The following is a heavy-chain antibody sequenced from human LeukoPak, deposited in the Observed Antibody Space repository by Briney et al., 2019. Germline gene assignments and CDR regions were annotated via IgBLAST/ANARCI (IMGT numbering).Heavy chain of an antibody. D-gene: IGHD5-24*01. Sequence: GGSLRLSCAASGFTFSDYYMSRIRQAPGKGLEWVSYISTSGNTIYYADSVKGRFTISRDNAKNSLFLQMNSLRAEDTAVYYCARVGEKAFHLWPEIDYWGQGTLVTVSS. CDR3: ARVGEKAFHLWPEIDY. V-gene: IGHV3-11*04. CDR2: ISTSGNTI. CDR1: GFTFSDYY. J-gene: IGHJ4*02.